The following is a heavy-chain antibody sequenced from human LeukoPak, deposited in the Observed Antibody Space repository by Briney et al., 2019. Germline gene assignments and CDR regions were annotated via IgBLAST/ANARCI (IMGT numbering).Heavy chain of an antibody. V-gene: IGHV3-7*01. CDR2: IKQDGSEK. Sequence: GGSLRLSCAASGFTFSSYWMSWVRQAPGKGLEWVASIKQDGSEKYYVDSVKGRFTISRDNAKNSLYLQMNSLRAEDTAVYYCARERGYDFWSGYYTGNAFDIWGQGTMVTVSS. D-gene: IGHD3-3*01. J-gene: IGHJ3*02. CDR1: GFTFSSYW. CDR3: ARERGYDFWSGYYTGNAFDI.